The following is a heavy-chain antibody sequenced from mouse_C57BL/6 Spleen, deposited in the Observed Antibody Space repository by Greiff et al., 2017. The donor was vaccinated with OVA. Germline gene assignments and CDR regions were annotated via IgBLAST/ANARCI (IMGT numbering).Heavy chain of an antibody. CDR3: ARYYDLDY. CDR2: IYPRSGNT. J-gene: IGHJ2*01. CDR1: GYTFTSYG. Sequence: VKLVESGAELARPGASVKLSCKASGYTFTSYGISWVKQRTGQGLEWIGEIYPRSGNTYYNEKFKGKATLTADKSSSTAYMELRSLTSEDSAVYFCARYYDLDYWGQGTTLTVSS. V-gene: IGHV1-81*01. D-gene: IGHD2-4*01.